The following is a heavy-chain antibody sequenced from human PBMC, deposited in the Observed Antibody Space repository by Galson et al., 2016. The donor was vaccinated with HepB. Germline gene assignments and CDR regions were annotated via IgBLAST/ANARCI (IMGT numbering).Heavy chain of an antibody. CDR3: ARTYSSTWLDAFDI. D-gene: IGHD6-13*01. CDR1: GFTSRSYS. V-gene: IGHV3-48*02. CDR2: ISRDSSTT. J-gene: IGHJ3*02. Sequence: SLRLSCAGSGFTSRSYSMNWVRQAPGKGLEWVSYISRDSSTTHYADSVKGRFTISRDNAQNSLYLQLNSLRDEDTAVYYCARTYSSTWLDAFDIWGQGTMVTVSS.